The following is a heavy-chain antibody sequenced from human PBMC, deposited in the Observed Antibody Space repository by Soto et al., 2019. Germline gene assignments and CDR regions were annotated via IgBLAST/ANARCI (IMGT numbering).Heavy chain of an antibody. D-gene: IGHD2-21*02. CDR3: GSSLVVVTALDY. V-gene: IGHV1-3*05. Sequence: QVQLVQSGAEEKKPGASVKVSCTASGYTFTSYAMHWVRQAPGQRLEWMGWINAGNGNKKYSQKFQVRVTITRDTSASRAYMELSSLKSEDTAMDYCGSSLVVVTALDYWGQGTLVTVSS. CDR1: GYTFTSYA. J-gene: IGHJ4*02. CDR2: INAGNGNK.